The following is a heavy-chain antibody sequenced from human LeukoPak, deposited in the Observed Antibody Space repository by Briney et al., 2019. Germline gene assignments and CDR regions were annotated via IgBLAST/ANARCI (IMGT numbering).Heavy chain of an antibody. CDR1: GFTFSSYA. D-gene: IGHD2-2*01. V-gene: IGHV3-30-3*01. CDR2: ISDGGSNK. CDR3: ARGAHVVVLPAATGADYFDS. Sequence: GGSLRLSCAASGFTFSSYAIHWVRQAPGKGLEWVAVISDGGSNKYYADSVKGRFTISRDNSKNTLYLQMNRLRAEDTAVYYCARGAHVVVLPAATGADYFDSWGQGTLVTVSP. J-gene: IGHJ4*02.